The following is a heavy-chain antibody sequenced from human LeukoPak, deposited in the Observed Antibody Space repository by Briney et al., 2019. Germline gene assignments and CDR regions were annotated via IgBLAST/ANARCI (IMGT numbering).Heavy chain of an antibody. D-gene: IGHD3-22*01. CDR1: GGSFSGYY. Sequence: SQTLSLTCAVYGGSFSGYYWSWIRQPPGKGLEWIGEINHSGSTNYNPSLKSRVTISVDTSKNQFSLKLSSVTAADTAVYYCARRGYDSSADVDAFDIWGQGTMVTVSS. CDR3: ARRGYDSSADVDAFDI. J-gene: IGHJ3*02. V-gene: IGHV4-34*01. CDR2: INHSGST.